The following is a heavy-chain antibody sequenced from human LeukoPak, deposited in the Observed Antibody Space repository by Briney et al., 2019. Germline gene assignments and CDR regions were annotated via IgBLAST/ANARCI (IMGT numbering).Heavy chain of an antibody. V-gene: IGHV3-66*01. CDR2: IYSGGST. CDR1: GFTVSSNY. D-gene: IGHD6-13*01. CDR3: ARDRVAAGFDP. Sequence: GGSLRLSCAASGFTVSSNYMSWVRQAPGKGLEWVSVIYSGGSTYYADSVKGRFTISIDNSKNTLYLQMNSLRAEDTAVYYCARDRVAAGFDPWGQGTLATVSS. J-gene: IGHJ5*02.